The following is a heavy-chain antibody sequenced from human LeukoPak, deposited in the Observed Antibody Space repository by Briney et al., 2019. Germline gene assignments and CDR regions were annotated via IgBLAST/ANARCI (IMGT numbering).Heavy chain of an antibody. Sequence: SVKVSCKASGGTFSSYAISWVRQAPGHGLEWMGGIIPIFGTANYAQKFQGRVTITADESTSTAYMELSSLRSEDTAVYYCARAYYGDPRHYYYYYMDVWGKGTTVTISS. V-gene: IGHV1-69*13. J-gene: IGHJ6*03. CDR1: GGTFSSYA. D-gene: IGHD4-17*01. CDR3: ARAYYGDPRHYYYYYMDV. CDR2: IIPIFGTA.